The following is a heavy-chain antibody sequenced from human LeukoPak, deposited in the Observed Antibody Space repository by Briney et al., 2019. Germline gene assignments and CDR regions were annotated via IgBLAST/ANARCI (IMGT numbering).Heavy chain of an antibody. D-gene: IGHD3-22*01. J-gene: IGHJ3*02. CDR1: GGSISSYY. V-gene: IGHV4-59*01. CDR2: IYYSGST. Sequence: PSETLSLTCTVSGGSISSYYWSWIRQPPGKGLEWIGYIYYSGSTNYNPSLKSRVTISVDTSENQFSLKLSSVTAADTAVYYCARERDSSGFDAFDIWGQGTMVTVSS. CDR3: ARERDSSGFDAFDI.